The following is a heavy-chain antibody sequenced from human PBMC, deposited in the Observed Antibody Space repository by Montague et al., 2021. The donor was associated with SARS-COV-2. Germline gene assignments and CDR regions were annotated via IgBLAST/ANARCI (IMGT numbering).Heavy chain of an antibody. CDR3: AREIAAAGPALDY. V-gene: IGHV2-70*11. J-gene: IGHJ4*02. Sequence: VKLTQTLTLTCTFSGFSLSTSGMCVSWIRQPPGKALEWLARIXWDDDKYYSTSLKTRLTISKDTSKNQVVLTMTNMDPVDTATYYCAREIAAAGPALDYWGQGTLVTVSS. CDR2: IXWDDDK. D-gene: IGHD6-13*01. CDR1: GFSLSTSGMC.